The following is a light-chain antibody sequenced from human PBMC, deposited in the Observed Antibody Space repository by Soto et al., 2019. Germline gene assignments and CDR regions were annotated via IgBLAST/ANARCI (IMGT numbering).Light chain of an antibody. V-gene: IGKV3-20*01. CDR1: QSVRNNY. J-gene: IGKJ2*01. CDR3: QLYGSSPPYT. CDR2: GSS. Sequence: EVVLTQSPGTLSLSPGERATLSCRASQSVRNNYLAWYQQKPGQSPKLLIFGSSDWTTGIPDRFSGSGSGTDFTLTISRLGHEDFVVYYCQLYGSSPPYTFGQGTKLKIK.